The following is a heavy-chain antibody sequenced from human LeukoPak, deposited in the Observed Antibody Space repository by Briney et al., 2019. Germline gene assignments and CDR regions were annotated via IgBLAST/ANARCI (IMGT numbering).Heavy chain of an antibody. CDR1: GYTFTGYY. Sequence: ASVKVSCKASGYTFTGYYIHWVRQAPGQGLEWMGRINPNSGGTNYAQKFQGRVTMTRDTSISTAYMELSRLKSDDTAVYYCASGREYCSSTSCRAADAFDIWGQGTMVTFSS. V-gene: IGHV1-2*06. D-gene: IGHD2-2*01. J-gene: IGHJ3*02. CDR3: ASGREYCSSTSCRAADAFDI. CDR2: INPNSGGT.